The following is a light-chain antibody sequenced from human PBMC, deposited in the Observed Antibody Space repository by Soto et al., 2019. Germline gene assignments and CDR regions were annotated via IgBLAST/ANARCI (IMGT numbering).Light chain of an antibody. Sequence: QSVLTQPASVSGSLGQSITISCIGTSSDVGGYNYVSWYPQHPGKAPKLMIYDVSNRPSGVLKRFSGSKSGNKASLTISGLQGDAGAYYYLSSYTSRSTRVFGGGTKLTVL. CDR3: SSYTSRSTRV. V-gene: IGLV2-14*01. J-gene: IGLJ2*01. CDR2: DVS. CDR1: SSDVGGYNY.